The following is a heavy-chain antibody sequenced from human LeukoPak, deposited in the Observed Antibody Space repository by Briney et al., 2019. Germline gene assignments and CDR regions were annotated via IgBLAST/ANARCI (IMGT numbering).Heavy chain of an antibody. V-gene: IGHV4-34*01. CDR1: GGSFSGYY. J-gene: IGHJ4*02. D-gene: IGHD3-3*01. CDR3: ARDPDFWSGYYNFDY. CDR2: INHSGST. Sequence: ETLSLTCAVYGGSFSGYYWSWIRQPPGKGLEWIGEINHSGSTNYNPSLKSRVTISVDTSKNQFSLKLSSVTAADTAVYYCARDPDFWSGYYNFDYWGQGTLVTVSS.